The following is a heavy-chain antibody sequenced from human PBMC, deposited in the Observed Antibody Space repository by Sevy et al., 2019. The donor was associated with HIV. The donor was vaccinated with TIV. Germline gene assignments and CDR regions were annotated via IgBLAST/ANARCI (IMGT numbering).Heavy chain of an antibody. CDR2: IYTSGST. D-gene: IGHD6-19*01. J-gene: IGHJ6*03. CDR3: ARGSSGWSNSYYYYMDV. CDR1: GGSISSGSYY. Sequence: PSETLSLTCTVSGGSISSGSYYWSWIRQPAGKGLEWIGRIYTSGSTNYNPSLKSRVTISVDTSKNQFSLKLSSVTAADTAVYYCARGSSGWSNSYYYYMDVWGKGTTVTVSS. V-gene: IGHV4-61*02.